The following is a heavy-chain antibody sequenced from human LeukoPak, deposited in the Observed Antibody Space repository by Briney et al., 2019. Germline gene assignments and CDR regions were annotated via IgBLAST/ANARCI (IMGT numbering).Heavy chain of an antibody. Sequence: SETLSLTCTVSGDSISSYSWSWIRQPPGRGLEWIGYVYYSGSTNYNPSLKSRVTISADTSKNQFSLKVRSVTAADTAVYYCARDPPQPGITAAGYFDLWGRGTLVTVSS. CDR1: GDSISSYS. CDR3: ARDPPQPGITAAGYFDL. D-gene: IGHD6-13*01. V-gene: IGHV4-59*01. CDR2: VYYSGST. J-gene: IGHJ2*01.